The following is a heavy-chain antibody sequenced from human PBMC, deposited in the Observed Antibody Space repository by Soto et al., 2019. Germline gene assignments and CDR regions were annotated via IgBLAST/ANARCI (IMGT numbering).Heavy chain of an antibody. CDR3: AREATLRYCSGGSRYSRHMDV. CDR1: GYTFTSYG. V-gene: IGHV1-18*01. Sequence: QVQLVQSGAEVKKPGASVKVSCKASGYTFTSYGISWVRQAPGQGLEWMGWISAYNGNTNYAQKLQGRVTMTTDTSTSTAYMELRSLRSDDTAVYYCAREATLRYCSGGSRYSRHMDVWGKGTTVTVSS. J-gene: IGHJ6*03. CDR2: ISAYNGNT. D-gene: IGHD2-15*01.